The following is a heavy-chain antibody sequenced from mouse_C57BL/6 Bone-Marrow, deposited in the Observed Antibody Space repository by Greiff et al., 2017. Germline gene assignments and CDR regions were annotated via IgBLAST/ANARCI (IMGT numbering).Heavy chain of an antibody. Sequence: EVMLVESGEGLVKPGGSLKLSCAASGFTFSSYAMSWVRQTPEKRLEWVAYISSGGDYIYYADTVKGRFTISRDNARNTLYLQMSSLKSEDTAMYYCTRDRYYGSWYFDVWGTGTTVTVSS. CDR2: ISSGGDYI. V-gene: IGHV5-9-1*02. J-gene: IGHJ1*03. D-gene: IGHD1-1*01. CDR3: TRDRYYGSWYFDV. CDR1: GFTFSSYA.